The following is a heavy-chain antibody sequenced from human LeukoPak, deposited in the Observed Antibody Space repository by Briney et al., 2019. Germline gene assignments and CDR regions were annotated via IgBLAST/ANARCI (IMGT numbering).Heavy chain of an antibody. CDR2: ISYDGSNK. D-gene: IGHD3-10*01. Sequence: PGRSLRLSCAASGFTFSSYAMHWVRQAPGKGLEWVAVISYDGSNKYYADSVKGRFTISRDNSKNTLYLQMNSLRAEDTAVYYCARPTYYYGSGPYDYWGQGTLVTVSS. V-gene: IGHV3-30*04. CDR3: ARPTYYYGSGPYDY. J-gene: IGHJ4*02. CDR1: GFTFSSYA.